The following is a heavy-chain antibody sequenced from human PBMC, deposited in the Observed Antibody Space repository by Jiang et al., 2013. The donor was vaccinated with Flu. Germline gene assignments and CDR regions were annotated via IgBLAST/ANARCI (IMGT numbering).Heavy chain of an antibody. Sequence: SGAEVKKPGTSVKVSCKASGFTFTSSAVQWVRQARGQRLEWIGWIVVGSGNTNYAQKFQERVTITRDMSTSTAYMELSSLRSEDTAVYYCARDNLNDYVWGSYRSGGMDVWGQGTTVTVSS. CDR3: ARDNLNDYVWGSYRSGGMDV. CDR1: GFTFTSSA. D-gene: IGHD3-16*02. J-gene: IGHJ6*02. V-gene: IGHV1-58*01. CDR2: IVVGSGNT.